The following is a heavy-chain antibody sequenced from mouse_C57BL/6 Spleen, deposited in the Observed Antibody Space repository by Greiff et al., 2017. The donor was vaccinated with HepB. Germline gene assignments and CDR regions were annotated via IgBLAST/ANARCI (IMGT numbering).Heavy chain of an antibody. D-gene: IGHD1-1*01. Sequence: EVQLQQSGAELVRPGASVKLSCTASGFNIKDDYMHWVKQRPEQGLEWIGWIDPENGDTEYASKFQGKATITADTSSNTAYLQLSSLTSEDTAVYYCTTSRITTVVPFDYWGQGTTLTVSS. CDR3: TTSRITTVVPFDY. CDR2: IDPENGDT. V-gene: IGHV14-4*01. CDR1: GFNIKDDY. J-gene: IGHJ2*01.